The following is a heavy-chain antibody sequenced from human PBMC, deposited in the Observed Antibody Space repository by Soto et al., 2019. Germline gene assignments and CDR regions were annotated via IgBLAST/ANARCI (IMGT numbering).Heavy chain of an antibody. CDR2: IYYSGST. Sequence: QVQLQESGPGLVKPSQTLSLTCTVSGGSISSGGYYWSWIRQHPGKGLEWIGYIYYSGSTYYNPSLKSRVTISVDTSKNQFSLKLSSVTAADTAVYYCARDRKYYDSSGYYSPLDYYYYGMDVWGQGTTVTVSS. V-gene: IGHV4-31*03. J-gene: IGHJ6*02. CDR3: ARDRKYYDSSGYYSPLDYYYYGMDV. CDR1: GGSISSGGYY. D-gene: IGHD3-22*01.